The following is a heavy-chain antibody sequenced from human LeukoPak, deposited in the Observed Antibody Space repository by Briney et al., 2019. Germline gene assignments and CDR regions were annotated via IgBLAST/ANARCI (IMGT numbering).Heavy chain of an antibody. J-gene: IGHJ4*01. CDR2: INPSGCST. Sequence: ASVKVSCKASGYTFTSYYMLWVRQAPGQGLEWMGIINPSGCSTSYAQKFQGRVTMTRDTSTSTVYMELSSLRSEDTAVYYCARDATRTGDTVVVVAARGGYFDYWGQGTLVTASS. V-gene: IGHV1-46*01. CDR1: GYTFTSYY. D-gene: IGHD2-15*01. CDR3: ARDATRTGDTVVVVAARGGYFDY.